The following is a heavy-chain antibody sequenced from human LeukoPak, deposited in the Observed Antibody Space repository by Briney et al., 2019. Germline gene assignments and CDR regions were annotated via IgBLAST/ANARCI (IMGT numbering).Heavy chain of an antibody. D-gene: IGHD6-19*01. Sequence: SETLSLTCAVYGGSFSGFSWSWIRQPPGKGLEWIGETNHSGSTNYNPSLKSRVTISVDTSKNQFSLNLRSVTAADTAMYYCARGVIRAVAVLGYWGQGTLVTVSS. CDR1: GGSFSGFS. CDR2: TNHSGST. CDR3: ARGVIRAVAVLGY. V-gene: IGHV4-34*01. J-gene: IGHJ4*02.